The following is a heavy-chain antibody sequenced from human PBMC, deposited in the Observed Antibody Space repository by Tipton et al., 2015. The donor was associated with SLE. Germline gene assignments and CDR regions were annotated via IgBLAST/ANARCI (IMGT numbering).Heavy chain of an antibody. CDR3: ARGDVYYDILTGYSPDAFDI. D-gene: IGHD3-9*01. CDR2: IYYSGST. Sequence: TLSLTCTVSGGSISSHYWSWIRQPPGKGLEWIGYIYYSGSTNYNPSLKSRVTISVDTSKNQFSLKLTSVTAADTAVYYCARGDVYYDILTGYSPDAFDIWGQGTMVTVSS. CDR1: GGSISSHY. V-gene: IGHV4-59*11. J-gene: IGHJ3*02.